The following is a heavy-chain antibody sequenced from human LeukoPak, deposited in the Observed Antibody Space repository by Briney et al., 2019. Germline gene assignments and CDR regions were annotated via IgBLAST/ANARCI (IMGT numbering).Heavy chain of an antibody. J-gene: IGHJ6*02. CDR2: ISSSSSTI. CDR1: GFTFSSYS. V-gene: IGHV3-48*02. Sequence: GGSLRLSCAASGFTFSSYSMNWVRQAPGKGLEWVSYISSSSSTIYYADSVKGRFTISRDSAKNSLYLQMNSLRDEDTAVYYCARTYSSSYYYGMDVWGQGTTVTVSS. D-gene: IGHD6-19*01. CDR3: ARTYSSSYYYGMDV.